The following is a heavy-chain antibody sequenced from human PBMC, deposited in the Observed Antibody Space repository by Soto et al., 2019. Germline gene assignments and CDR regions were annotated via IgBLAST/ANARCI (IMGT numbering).Heavy chain of an antibody. CDR2: ISESGGST. V-gene: IGHV3-23*01. Sequence: GGSLRLSCAASGFSFSDYAMSWVRQAPGKGLEWVSVISESGGSTHYADSVRGRFTVSRDNSKNSLSLRMNSLRDEDTAVYYCANTNYYDSSGYPLVWGQGTLVTVSS. D-gene: IGHD3-22*01. CDR3: ANTNYYDSSGYPLV. CDR1: GFSFSDYA. J-gene: IGHJ4*02.